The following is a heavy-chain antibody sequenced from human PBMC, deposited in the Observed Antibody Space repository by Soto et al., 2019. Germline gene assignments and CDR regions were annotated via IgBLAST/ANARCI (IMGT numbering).Heavy chain of an antibody. CDR3: ERLGSSGYYYMDF. CDR2: IYYSGST. CDR1: GDSINNFY. J-gene: IGHJ6*03. D-gene: IGHD6-6*01. Sequence: SETLSLTCTVSGDSINNFYWTWIRQPPGKTLEWIGYIYYSGSTNYNPSLKGRATISVDTSKNQFSLKLSSVTAADTAMYYCERLGSSGYYYMDFWGKGTTVTVSS. V-gene: IGHV4-59*08.